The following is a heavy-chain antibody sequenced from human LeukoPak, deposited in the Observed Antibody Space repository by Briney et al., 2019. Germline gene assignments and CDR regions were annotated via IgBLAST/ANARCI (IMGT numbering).Heavy chain of an antibody. J-gene: IGHJ4*02. Sequence: ASVTVSCKASGCTFSSYAISWVRQAPGQGLEWMGGIIHIFCTANYAQKFQRIVTITTDESTSTAYMELSSLRSEDTAVYYCASPAHYYYSSGYFSYWGQGTLVTVSS. CDR1: GCTFSSYA. CDR2: IIHIFCTA. D-gene: IGHD3-22*01. V-gene: IGHV1-69*05. CDR3: ASPAHYYYSSGYFSY.